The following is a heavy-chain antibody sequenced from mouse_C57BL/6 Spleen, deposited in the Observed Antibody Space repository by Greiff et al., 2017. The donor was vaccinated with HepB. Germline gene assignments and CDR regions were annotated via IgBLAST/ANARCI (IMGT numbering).Heavy chain of an antibody. J-gene: IGHJ3*01. CDR1: GYTFTDYY. CDR2: INPNNGGT. D-gene: IGHD2-4*01. Sequence: EVQLQQSGPELVKPGASVKISCKASGYTFTDYYMNWVKQSHGKSLEWIGDINPNNGGTSYNQKFKGKATLTVDKSSSTAYMELRSLTSEDSAVYYCAGTYDYDAWFAYWGQGTLVTVSA. V-gene: IGHV1-26*01. CDR3: AGTYDYDAWFAY.